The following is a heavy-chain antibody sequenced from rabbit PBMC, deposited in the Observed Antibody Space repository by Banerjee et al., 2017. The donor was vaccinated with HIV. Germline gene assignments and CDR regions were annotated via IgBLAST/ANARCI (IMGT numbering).Heavy chain of an antibody. Sequence: QEQLEESGGGLVQPEGSLTLTCKASGFDFSSNAMCWVRQAPGKGPEWIACIYNGDGSTDYASWAKGRFTISKASWTTVTLQMTSLTAADTASYFCARDLAGVIGWNFNLWGPGTLVTVS. J-gene: IGHJ4*01. V-gene: IGHV1S47*01. CDR1: GFDFSSNA. D-gene: IGHD4-1*01. CDR3: ARDLAGVIGWNFNL. CDR2: IYNGDGST.